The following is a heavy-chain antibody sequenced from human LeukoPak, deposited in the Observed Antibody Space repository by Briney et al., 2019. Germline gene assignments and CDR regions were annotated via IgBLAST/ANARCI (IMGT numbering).Heavy chain of an antibody. D-gene: IGHD3-3*01. V-gene: IGHV4-59*01. J-gene: IGHJ5*02. Sequence: PSETLSLTCTVSGGSISSYYWSWIRQPPGKGLEWIGYIYYSGSTNSNPSLKSRVTISVDTSKNQFSLKLSSVTAADTAVYYCARDQRYYYDFWSGYVNWFDPWGQGTLVTVSS. CDR1: GGSISSYY. CDR3: ARDQRYYYDFWSGYVNWFDP. CDR2: IYYSGST.